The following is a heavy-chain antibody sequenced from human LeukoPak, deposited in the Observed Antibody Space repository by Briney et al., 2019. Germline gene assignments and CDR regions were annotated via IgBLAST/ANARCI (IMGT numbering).Heavy chain of an antibody. CDR1: GGSISSYY. D-gene: IGHD6-19*01. CDR2: IYYSGST. CDR3: ARSDSSGWFGSNYAFDI. J-gene: IGHJ3*02. Sequence: SETLSLTCTVSGGSISSYYWSWIRQPPGKGLEWIGCIYYSGSTNYNPSLKSRVTISVDTSKNQFSPKLSSVTAADTAVYYCARSDSSGWFGSNYAFDIWGQGTMVTVSS. V-gene: IGHV4-59*01.